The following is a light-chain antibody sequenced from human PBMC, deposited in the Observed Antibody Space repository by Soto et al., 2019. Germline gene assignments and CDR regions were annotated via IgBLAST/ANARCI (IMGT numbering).Light chain of an antibody. CDR3: GAWDNSLTGGV. V-gene: IGLV1-51*02. Sequence: QSVLPQPPSVSAAPGQKVTISCSGSASNIGNNYVSWYQQLPGTAPKLLIYENYERPSGIPDRFSGSKSGTSATLGITGLQTGDEADYYCGAWDNSLTGGVFGGGTKLTVL. CDR2: ENY. J-gene: IGLJ2*01. CDR1: ASNIGNNY.